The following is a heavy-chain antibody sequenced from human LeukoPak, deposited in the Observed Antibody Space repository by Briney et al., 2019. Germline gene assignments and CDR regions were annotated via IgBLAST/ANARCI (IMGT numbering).Heavy chain of an antibody. CDR1: GFTLDDYG. Sequence: PGGSLRLSCAASGFTLDDYGMSWVRQAPGKGLEWVSGINWNGGSTGYADSVKGRFTISRDNAKNSLYLQMNSLRAEDTALYYCARDGFSGSYYYYYYMDVWGKGTTVTVSS. J-gene: IGHJ6*03. CDR3: ARDGFSGSYYYYYYMDV. V-gene: IGHV3-20*04. D-gene: IGHD1-26*01. CDR2: INWNGGST.